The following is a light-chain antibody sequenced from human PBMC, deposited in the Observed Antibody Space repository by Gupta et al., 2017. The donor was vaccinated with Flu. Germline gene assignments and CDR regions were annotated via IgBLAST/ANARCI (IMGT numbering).Light chain of an antibody. Sequence: QSALTQPASVSGSPGQSITISCTGTTSDVGGYNSVSWYQQRPGTAPKLMIYDVTNRPSGISNRFSGSKSGNTAPLNISGLQAEDEADYYCSSYTSGSTLAVAFGGGTKLTVL. J-gene: IGLJ2*01. V-gene: IGLV2-14*01. CDR1: TSDVGGYNS. CDR2: DVT. CDR3: SSYTSGSTLAVA.